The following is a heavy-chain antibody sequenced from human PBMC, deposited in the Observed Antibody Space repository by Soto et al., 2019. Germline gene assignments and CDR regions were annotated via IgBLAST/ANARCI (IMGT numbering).Heavy chain of an antibody. CDR2: INHSGST. D-gene: IGHD4-17*01. Sequence: PSETLSLTCAVYGGSFSGYYWSWIRHPPGKGLEWIGEINHSGSTNYNPSLKSRVTISVDTSKNQFSLKLSSVTAADTAVYYCARGWVTTGIYYYYGMDVWGQGTTVTVSS. V-gene: IGHV4-34*01. J-gene: IGHJ6*02. CDR1: GGSFSGYY. CDR3: ARGWVTTGIYYYYGMDV.